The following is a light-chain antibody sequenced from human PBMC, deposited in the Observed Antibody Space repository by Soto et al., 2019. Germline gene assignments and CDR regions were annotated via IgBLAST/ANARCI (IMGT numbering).Light chain of an antibody. CDR3: QQYKSFSLT. CDR2: GAS. J-gene: IGKJ4*01. CDR1: QSVSSN. V-gene: IGKV3-15*01. Sequence: EMVMTQSPATLSVSPGERATLSCRASQSVSSNLAWYQQKPGQAPRLLIYGASTRATGIPARFSGSGSGTEFTLTISSLQPDDFATYYCQQYKSFSLTFGGGTRVEVK.